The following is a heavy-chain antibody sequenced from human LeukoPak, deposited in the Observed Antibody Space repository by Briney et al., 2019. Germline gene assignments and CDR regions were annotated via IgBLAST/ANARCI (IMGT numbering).Heavy chain of an antibody. CDR2: ITSSSGTI. V-gene: IGHV3-48*04. D-gene: IGHD6-13*01. J-gene: IGHJ6*02. Sequence: GGSLRLSCAASGFTFSSYSMNWVRQAPGKGLEWVSYITSSSGTISYADSVKGRFTISRDNAKNSLYLQMNSLRAEDTAVYYCARDRAAGYYYYYGMDVWGQGTTVTVSS. CDR3: ARDRAAGYYYYYGMDV. CDR1: GFTFSSYS.